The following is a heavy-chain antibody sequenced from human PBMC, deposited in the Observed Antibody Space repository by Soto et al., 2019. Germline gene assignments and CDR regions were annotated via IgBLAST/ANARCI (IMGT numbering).Heavy chain of an antibody. Sequence: GGSLRLSCAASGFTFTSYEMHWVRQAPGKGLEWVAIISYDGGNKYYADSVKGRFTMSRDNSKNTLDLQMSSLTVGDTAIYYCARGPFRPSAMDVWGQGTTVTVSS. V-gene: IGHV3-30-3*01. D-gene: IGHD3-10*01. CDR1: GFTFTSYE. CDR2: ISYDGGNK. J-gene: IGHJ6*02. CDR3: ARGPFRPSAMDV.